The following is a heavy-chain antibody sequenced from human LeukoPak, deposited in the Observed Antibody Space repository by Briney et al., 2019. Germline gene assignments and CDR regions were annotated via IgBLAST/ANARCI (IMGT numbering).Heavy chain of an antibody. CDR3: AREEQLWLLGGYYFDY. Sequence: GGSLRLSCAASGFTLSSYSMNWVRQAPGKGLEWVSYISSSSSTIYYADSVKGRFTISRDNAKNSLYLQMNSLRDEDTAVYYCAREEQLWLLGGYYFDYWGQGTLVTVSS. V-gene: IGHV3-48*02. J-gene: IGHJ4*02. D-gene: IGHD5-18*01. CDR1: GFTLSSYS. CDR2: ISSSSSTI.